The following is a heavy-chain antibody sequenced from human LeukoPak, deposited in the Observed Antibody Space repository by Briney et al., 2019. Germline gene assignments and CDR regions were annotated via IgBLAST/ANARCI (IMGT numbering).Heavy chain of an antibody. CDR3: SIGPAPMVRGPLSYRKRLMDV. J-gene: IGHJ6*04. CDR1: GGSFSGYY. CDR2: INQSGST. D-gene: IGHD3-10*01. V-gene: IGHV4-34*01. Sequence: PSETLSLTCAVYGGSFSGYYWSWIRQPPGKGLEWTGEINQSGSTNYNPSLKSRVTISVDTSKNQFSLKLSSVTAADTAVYYCSIGPAPMVRGPLSYRKRLMDVWGKGTTVTVSS.